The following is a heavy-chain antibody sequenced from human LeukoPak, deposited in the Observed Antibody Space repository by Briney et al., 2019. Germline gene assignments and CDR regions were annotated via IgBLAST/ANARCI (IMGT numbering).Heavy chain of an antibody. J-gene: IGHJ4*02. D-gene: IGHD1-26*01. CDR3: AKDMGRGSYKLNYFDY. CDR2: ISWNSGSI. CDR1: GFSFSSYW. V-gene: IGHV3-9*01. Sequence: QPGGSLRLSCAASGFSFSSYWMHWVRQAPGKGLEWVSGISWNSGSIGYADSVKGRFTISRDNAKNSLCLQMNSLRAEDTALYYCAKDMGRGSYKLNYFDYWGQGTLVTVSS.